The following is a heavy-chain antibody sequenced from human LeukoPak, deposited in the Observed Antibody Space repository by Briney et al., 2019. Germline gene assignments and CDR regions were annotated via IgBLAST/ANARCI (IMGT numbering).Heavy chain of an antibody. J-gene: IGHJ6*03. CDR3: ARVEEGYGSGRRENYYYYYMDV. CDR1: GGSFSGYY. D-gene: IGHD3-10*01. Sequence: SETLSLTCAVYGGSFSGYYWGWIRQPPGKGLEWIGEINRSGSTNYNPSLKSRVTISVDKSKNQFSLKLRSVTAADTAVYYCARVEEGYGSGRRENYYYYYMDVWGKGTTVTISS. CDR2: INRSGST. V-gene: IGHV4-34*01.